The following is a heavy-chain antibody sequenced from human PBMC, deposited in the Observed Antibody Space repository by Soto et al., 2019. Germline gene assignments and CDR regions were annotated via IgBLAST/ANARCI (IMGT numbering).Heavy chain of an antibody. D-gene: IGHD3-10*01. CDR3: ARRPGFGHAFDI. V-gene: IGHV4-59*08. J-gene: IGHJ3*02. CDR1: GGSSSSYY. Sequence: QVQLQESGPGLVKPSETLSLTCTVSGGSSSSYYWSWVRQPPGKGLEFIGYIYYSGSTNYSPSLKSRVAISVDTSKNHFSLKLSSVTAADTAVYYCARRPGFGHAFDIWGQGTMVTVSS. CDR2: IYYSGST.